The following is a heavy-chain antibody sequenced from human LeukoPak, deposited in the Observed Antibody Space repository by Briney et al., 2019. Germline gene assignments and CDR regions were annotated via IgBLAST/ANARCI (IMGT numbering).Heavy chain of an antibody. V-gene: IGHV4-34*01. Sequence: RPSETLSLTCAVYGGSFSGYYWSWIRQPPGKGLEWIGEINHSGSANYNPSLKSRVTISVDTSKNQFSLKLSSVTAADTAVYYCARAHYYYGSGSYYTNWFDPWGQGTLVTVSS. D-gene: IGHD3-10*01. CDR2: INHSGSA. J-gene: IGHJ5*02. CDR3: ARAHYYYGSGSYYTNWFDP. CDR1: GGSFSGYY.